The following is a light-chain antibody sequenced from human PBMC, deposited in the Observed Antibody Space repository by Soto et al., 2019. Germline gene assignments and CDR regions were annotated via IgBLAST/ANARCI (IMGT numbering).Light chain of an antibody. CDR3: QQYGGSPPYT. J-gene: IGKJ2*01. CDR2: GAS. V-gene: IGKV3-20*01. Sequence: EIVLTQSPGTLYLSPGERVTLSCRASQSVSSSYLAWYQQKPAQAPRLLIYGASNSATGIPDRFSGSRSGTDFALTISRLEPQDFAVYYWQQYGGSPPYTFGQGTKLEI. CDR1: QSVSSSY.